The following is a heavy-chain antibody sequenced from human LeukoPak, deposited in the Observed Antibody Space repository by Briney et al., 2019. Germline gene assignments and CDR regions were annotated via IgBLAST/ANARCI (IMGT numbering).Heavy chain of an antibody. J-gene: IGHJ4*02. CDR3: ARVTSGSYYVSDYFDY. D-gene: IGHD1-26*01. V-gene: IGHV4-39*07. CDR2: IYYSGST. Sequence: PSETLSLTCTVSGGSISSSSYYWGWIRQPPGKGLEWIGSIYYSGSTYYNPSLKSRVTISVDTSKNQFSLKLSSVTAADTAVYYCARVTSGSYYVSDYFDYWGQGTLVTVSS. CDR1: GGSISSSSYY.